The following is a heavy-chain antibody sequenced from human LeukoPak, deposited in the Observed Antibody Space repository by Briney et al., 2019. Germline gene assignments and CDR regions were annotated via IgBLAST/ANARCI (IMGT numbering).Heavy chain of an antibody. D-gene: IGHD2-2*01. V-gene: IGHV3-66*01. CDR2: IYSGGST. CDR1: GFTVSSNY. Sequence: GGSLRLSCAASGFTVSSNYMSWVRQAPGKGLEWVSVIYSGGSTYYADSLKSRFTISRDNSKNPLYLQMNSLRAEDTAVYYCATPDRAYCSSTSCSNDLQHRLDYWGQGTLVTVSS. J-gene: IGHJ4*02. CDR3: ATPDRAYCSSTSCSNDLQHRLDY.